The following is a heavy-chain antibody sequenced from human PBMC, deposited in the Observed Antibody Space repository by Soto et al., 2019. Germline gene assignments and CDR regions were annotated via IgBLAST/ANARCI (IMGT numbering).Heavy chain of an antibody. V-gene: IGHV4-31*03. CDR2: IYDSGRT. Sequence: PSETLSLTCTVSGASIGSGSYYWSWIRQYPGEGLVWIGHIYDSGRTYYNPSLESRVSISIDTSKNEFSLTLTSVTAADTAVYYWARLTTIITGAFDDWGLGTVVTVSS. CDR3: ARLTTIITGAFDD. CDR1: GASIGSGSYY. J-gene: IGHJ4*02. D-gene: IGHD7-27*01.